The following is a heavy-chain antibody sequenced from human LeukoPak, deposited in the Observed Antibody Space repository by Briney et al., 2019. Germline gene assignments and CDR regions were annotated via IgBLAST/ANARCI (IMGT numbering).Heavy chain of an antibody. V-gene: IGHV3-30*01. D-gene: IGHD2-15*01. CDR1: GFTFSSYA. J-gene: IGHJ4*02. Sequence: GGSLRLSCAASGFTFSSYAMHWVRQAPGKGLEWVAVISYDGSNKYYADSVKGRSTISRDNSKNTLYLQMNSLRAEDTAVYYCARATVVVVVAATFHYWGQGTLVTVSS. CDR3: ARATVVVVVAATFHY. CDR2: ISYDGSNK.